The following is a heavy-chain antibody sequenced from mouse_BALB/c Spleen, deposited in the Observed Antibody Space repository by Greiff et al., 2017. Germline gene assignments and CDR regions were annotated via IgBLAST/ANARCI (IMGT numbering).Heavy chain of an antibody. Sequence: DVKLVESGGGLVKPGGSLKLSCAASGFTFSSYAMSWVRQTPEKRLEWVASISSGGSTYYPDSVKGRFTISRDNARNILYLQMSSLRSEDTAMYYCATYYRYAYFDYWGQGTTHTVTS. CDR3: ATYYRYAYFDY. V-gene: IGHV5-6-5*01. J-gene: IGHJ2*01. CDR2: ISSGGST. CDR1: GFTFSSYA. D-gene: IGHD2-14*01.